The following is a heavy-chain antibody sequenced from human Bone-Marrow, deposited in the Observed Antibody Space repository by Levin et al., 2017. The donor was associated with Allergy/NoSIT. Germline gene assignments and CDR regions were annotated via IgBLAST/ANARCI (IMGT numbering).Heavy chain of an antibody. V-gene: IGHV1-8*01. CDR1: GYTFTSYD. CDR2: MNPNSGNT. Sequence: GESLKISCKASGYTFTSYDINWVRQATGQGLEWMGWMNPNSGNTGYAQKFQGRVTMTRNTSISTAYMELSSLRSEDTAVYYCARGGKSDFWSGYLNYFDYWGQGTLVTVSS. D-gene: IGHD3-3*01. CDR3: ARGGKSDFWSGYLNYFDY. J-gene: IGHJ4*02.